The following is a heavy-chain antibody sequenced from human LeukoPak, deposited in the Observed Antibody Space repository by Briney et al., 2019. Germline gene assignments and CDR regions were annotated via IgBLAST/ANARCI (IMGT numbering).Heavy chain of an antibody. D-gene: IGHD4-17*01. V-gene: IGHV4-59*01. CDR1: GGSISSYY. CDR2: IYYSGST. J-gene: IGHJ4*02. CDR3: ARAQTTVITADFDY. Sequence: SETLSLTCTVSGGSISSYYWSWIQQPPGKGLEWIGYIYYSGSTSYNPSLKSRVTISVDTSKNQFSLKLSSVTAADTAVYYCARAQTTVITADFDYWGQGTLVTVSS.